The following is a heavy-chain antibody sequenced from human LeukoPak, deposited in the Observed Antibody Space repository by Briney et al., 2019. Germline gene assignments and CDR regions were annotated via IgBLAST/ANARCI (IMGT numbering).Heavy chain of an antibody. Sequence: GGSLRLSCAASGFTFSSYGMHWVRQAPGKGLVWVAFIRYDGSDKYYGDSVKGQFTISRDNAKNSLYLQMNSLRAEDTALYYCARGGSYGGYHSYWGQGTLVTVSS. CDR2: IRYDGSDK. CDR3: ARGGSYGGYHSY. V-gene: IGHV3-30*02. CDR1: GFTFSSYG. J-gene: IGHJ4*02. D-gene: IGHD4-23*01.